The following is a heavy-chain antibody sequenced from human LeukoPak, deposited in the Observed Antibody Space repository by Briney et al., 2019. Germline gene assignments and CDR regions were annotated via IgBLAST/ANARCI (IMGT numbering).Heavy chain of an antibody. Sequence: PSETLSLTCAVYGGSFSGYYWSWIRQPPGKGLEWIGYIYYSGSTYYNPSLRSRLTISVDTSKNQFSLKLSSVTAADTAVYYCAREYGDDNWFDPWGQGTLVTVSS. J-gene: IGHJ5*02. V-gene: IGHV4-30-4*01. CDR1: GGSFSGYY. CDR2: IYYSGST. D-gene: IGHD2-21*02. CDR3: AREYGDDNWFDP.